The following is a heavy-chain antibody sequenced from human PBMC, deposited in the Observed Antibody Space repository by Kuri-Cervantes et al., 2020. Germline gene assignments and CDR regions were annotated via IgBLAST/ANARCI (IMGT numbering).Heavy chain of an antibody. CDR3: ASVLLWFGELGPYFDY. J-gene: IGHJ4*02. V-gene: IGHV4-30-4*01. D-gene: IGHD3-10*01. Sequence: SETLSLTCTVSGGSISSGDYYWSWIRRPPGKGLEWIGYIYHSGSTYYNPSLKSRVTISVDTSKNQFSLKLSSVTAADTAVYYCASVLLWFGELGPYFDYWGQGTLVTVSS. CDR1: GGSISSGDYY. CDR2: IYHSGST.